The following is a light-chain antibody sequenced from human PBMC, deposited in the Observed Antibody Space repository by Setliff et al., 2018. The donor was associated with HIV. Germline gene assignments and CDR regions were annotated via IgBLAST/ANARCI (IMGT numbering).Light chain of an antibody. CDR2: NVN. Sequence: QSALTQPAFVSGSPGQTITISCTGTSNDIGGYNYVSWYQQHPGEAPKLIIYNVNNRPSGVSSRFSGSKSGNTASLSISELRAEDETDYYCTSYTGGNTRVFGTGTKVTVL. J-gene: IGLJ1*01. V-gene: IGLV2-14*03. CDR1: SNDIGGYNY. CDR3: TSYTGGNTRV.